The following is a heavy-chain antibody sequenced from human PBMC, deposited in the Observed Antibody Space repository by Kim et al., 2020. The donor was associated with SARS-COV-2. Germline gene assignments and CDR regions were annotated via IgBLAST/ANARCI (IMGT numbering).Heavy chain of an antibody. D-gene: IGHD3-16*01. CDR3: ARLVGGDWFDP. V-gene: IGHV4-39*01. CDR2: DDYNGST. Sequence: SETLSLTCAVSGGSITSVSYSWSWIRQPPGKGLEWIGTDDYNGSTYYSPSLKSRVTISVGTSKRQFSLKLSSVTAEDTAVYYCARLVGGDWFDPWGQGTLVTVSS. CDR1: GGSITSVSYS. J-gene: IGHJ5*02.